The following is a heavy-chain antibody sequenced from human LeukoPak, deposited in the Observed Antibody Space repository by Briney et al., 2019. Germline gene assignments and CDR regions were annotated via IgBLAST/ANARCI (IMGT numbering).Heavy chain of an antibody. CDR2: IRSNGYTT. D-gene: IGHD2-15*01. J-gene: IGHJ6*02. CDR1: GFTFSNYV. V-gene: IGHV3-23*01. Sequence: GGSLRLSCVASGFTFSNYVMSWVRQAPGKGLEWVSAIRSNGYTTYYADSVKGRFTISRDNSKNTLYLQMNSLRAEDTAVYYCASGAPGDYYYYGMDVWGQGTTVTVSS. CDR3: ASGAPGDYYYYGMDV.